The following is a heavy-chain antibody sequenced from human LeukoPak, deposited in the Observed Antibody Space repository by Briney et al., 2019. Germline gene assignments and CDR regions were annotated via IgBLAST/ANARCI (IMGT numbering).Heavy chain of an antibody. V-gene: IGHV3-33*01. CDR3: ARDQLAFSGYDTLFDY. CDR2: IWYDGSNK. Sequence: GGSLRLSCAASGFTFSSYGMHWVRQAPGKGLEWVAVIWYDGSNKYYADSVKGRFTISRDNSKNTVYLQMDRLRPEDTAVYYCARDQLAFSGYDTLFDYWGQGALVSVSS. CDR1: GFTFSSYG. D-gene: IGHD5-12*01. J-gene: IGHJ4*02.